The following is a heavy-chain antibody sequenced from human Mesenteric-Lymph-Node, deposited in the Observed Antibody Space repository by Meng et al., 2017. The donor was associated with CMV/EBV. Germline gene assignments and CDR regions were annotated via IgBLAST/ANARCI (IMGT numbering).Heavy chain of an antibody. D-gene: IGHD1-26*01. CDR1: GGSVSSGSYY. V-gene: IGHV4-61*01. CDR2: IYYSGST. CDR3: ARGIKVGAGLNWYFDL. Sequence: SETLSLTCTVSGGSVSSGSYYWSWIRQPPGKGLEWIGYIYYSGSTNYNPSLKSRVTISVDTSKNQFSLKLSSVTAADTAVYYCARGIKVGAGLNWYFDLWGRGTLVTVSS. J-gene: IGHJ2*01.